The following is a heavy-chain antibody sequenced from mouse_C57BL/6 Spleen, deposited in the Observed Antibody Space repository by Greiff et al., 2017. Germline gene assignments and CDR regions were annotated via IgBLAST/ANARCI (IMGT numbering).Heavy chain of an antibody. Sequence: QVQLQQPGAELVRPGSSVKLSCKASGYTFTSYWMDWVKQRPGQGLEWIGNIYPSDSETHYNQKFKDKATLTVDKSSSTAYMQLSSLTSEDSAVYYCARGSSYPAWFAYWGQGTLVTVSA. CDR3: ARGSSYPAWFAY. D-gene: IGHD1-1*01. J-gene: IGHJ3*01. CDR1: GYTFTSYW. CDR2: IYPSDSET. V-gene: IGHV1-61*01.